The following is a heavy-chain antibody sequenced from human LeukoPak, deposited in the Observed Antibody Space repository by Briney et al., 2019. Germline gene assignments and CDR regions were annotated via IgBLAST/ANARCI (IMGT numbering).Heavy chain of an antibody. D-gene: IGHD1-14*01. CDR3: ARADWFVGTTQYFDY. CDR2: INSRSGGT. J-gene: IGHJ4*02. CDR1: GYIFIGYY. Sequence: GSVKVSCKASGYIFIGYYIHWVRQAPGQGLEWMGWINSRSGGTKYAQRFQGRVTMTRDTSINTAYVDLSSLISDDTAVYYCARADWFVGTTQYFDYWGQGTLVTVPS. V-gene: IGHV1-2*02.